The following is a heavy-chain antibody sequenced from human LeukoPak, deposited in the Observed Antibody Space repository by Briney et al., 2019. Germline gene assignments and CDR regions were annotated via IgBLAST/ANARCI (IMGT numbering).Heavy chain of an antibody. J-gene: IGHJ4*02. CDR1: GGSFSGYY. D-gene: IGHD2-2*01. CDR2: INHSGST. Sequence: SETLSLNCAVYGGSFSGYYWSWIRQPPGKGLEWIGEINHSGSTNYNPSLKSRVTISVDTSKNQFSLKLSSVTAADTAVYYCARGEEFQFSIVVVPAARPRVFDSWGQGTLVTVSS. V-gene: IGHV4-34*01. CDR3: ARGEEFQFSIVVVPAARPRVFDS.